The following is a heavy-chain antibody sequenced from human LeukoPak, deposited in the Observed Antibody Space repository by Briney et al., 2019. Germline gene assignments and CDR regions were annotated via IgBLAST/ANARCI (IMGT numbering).Heavy chain of an antibody. V-gene: IGHV3-21*01. J-gene: IGHJ4*02. CDR3: ASPRSSSGWELEY. D-gene: IGHD6-19*01. CDR1: GFTFSSYS. CDR2: ISSSSSDI. Sequence: PGGSLRLSCAASGFTFSSYSMNWVRQAPGKGLEWVSSISSSSSDIYYADSVKGRFTISRDNAKNSLYLQMNSLRAEDTAVYYCASPRSSSGWELEYWGQGTLVTVSS.